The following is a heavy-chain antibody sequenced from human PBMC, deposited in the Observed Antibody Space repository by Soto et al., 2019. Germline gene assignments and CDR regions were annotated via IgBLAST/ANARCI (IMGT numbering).Heavy chain of an antibody. V-gene: IGHV4-34*01. CDR2: INHSGST. CDR3: ARGLGLPRRYYYGSGSYYKNSGAFDI. J-gene: IGHJ3*02. Sequence: SETLSLTCAVYGGSFSGYYWSWIRQPPGKGLEWIGEINHSGSTNYNPSLKSRVTISVDTSKNQFSLKLSSVTAADTAVYYCARGLGLPRRYYYGSGSYYKNSGAFDIWGQGTMVTVSS. D-gene: IGHD3-10*01. CDR1: GGSFSGYY.